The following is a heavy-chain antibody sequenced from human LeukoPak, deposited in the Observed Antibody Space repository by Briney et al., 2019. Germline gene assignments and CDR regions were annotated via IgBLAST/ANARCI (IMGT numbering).Heavy chain of an antibody. CDR1: GGSITSNNRY. CDR2: VYYSGST. V-gene: IGHV4-39*01. J-gene: IGHJ4*02. D-gene: IGHD5/OR15-5a*01. Sequence: SETLSLTCTVSGGSITSNNRYWAWIRQPPGKGLEWIGSVYYSGSTYYDPSLKSRVTISVDTSNNQFSLRLSSVTAADTAVYYCARRSSFYGFIDYWGQGTLVTVSS. CDR3: ARRSSFYGFIDY.